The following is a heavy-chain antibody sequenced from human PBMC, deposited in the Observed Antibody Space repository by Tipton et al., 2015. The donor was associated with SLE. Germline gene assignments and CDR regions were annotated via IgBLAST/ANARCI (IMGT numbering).Heavy chain of an antibody. CDR2: ISNSGGRT. CDR3: GKETGTILVADY. Sequence: QLVQSGGGMVQSGGSLRLSCAASGFTFSSYAMGWVRQAPGKGLEWVSAISNSGGRTYYADSVKGRFTISRDNSKNTLYLQMNSLRAEETAVYYCGKETGTILVADYWGQGTLVTVSS. V-gene: IGHV3-23*04. J-gene: IGHJ4*02. CDR1: GFTFSSYA. D-gene: IGHD2-21*01.